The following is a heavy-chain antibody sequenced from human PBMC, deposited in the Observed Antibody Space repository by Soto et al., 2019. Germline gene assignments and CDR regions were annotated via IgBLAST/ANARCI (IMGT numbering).Heavy chain of an antibody. J-gene: IGHJ6*02. CDR2: ISGSGGST. V-gene: IGHV3-23*01. CDR1: GFTFSSYA. D-gene: IGHD3-9*01. CDR3: AKDLLLRYFDWLKKNYYYGMDV. Sequence: GGSLRLSCAASGFTFSSYAMSWVRQAPGKGLEWVSAISGSGGSTYYADSVKGRFTISRDNSKNTLYLQMNSLRAEDTAVYYCAKDLLLRYFDWLKKNYYYGMDVWGQGTTVTVS.